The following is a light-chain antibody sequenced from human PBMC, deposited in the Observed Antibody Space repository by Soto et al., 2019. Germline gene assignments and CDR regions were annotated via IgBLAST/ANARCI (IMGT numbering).Light chain of an antibody. J-gene: IGKJ3*01. CDR2: LAS. Sequence: DIVMTQSPLSLPVTPGEPASISCRSSQSLLHXNXXNYLDWYLQKPGQSPQLLIYLASNRASGVPDRFSGSGSGTDFTLXISRVXXEXXXXXXXXXAXQTPTFGPGTKVDIK. V-gene: IGKV2-28*01. CDR3: XXAXQTPT. CDR1: QSLLHXNXXNY.